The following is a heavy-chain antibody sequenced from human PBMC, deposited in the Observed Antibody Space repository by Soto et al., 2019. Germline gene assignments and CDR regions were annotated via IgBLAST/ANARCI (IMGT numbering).Heavy chain of an antibody. J-gene: IGHJ6*03. CDR1: GFTFSSYW. Sequence: EVQLVESGGGLVQPGGSLRLSCAASGFTFSSYWMHWVRQVPGKGLVWVSRLYIDGSRTSYADSVKGRFTISRDNAKNTLYLQMYSLRAEDTPVYYCAMGAGGYYYMDLWGKGTTVTVSS. CDR2: LYIDGSRT. D-gene: IGHD3-10*01. V-gene: IGHV3-74*01. CDR3: AMGAGGYYYMDL.